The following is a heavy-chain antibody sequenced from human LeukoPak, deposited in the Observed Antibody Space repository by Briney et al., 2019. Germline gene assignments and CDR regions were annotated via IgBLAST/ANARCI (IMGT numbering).Heavy chain of an antibody. CDR1: GGTFSSYA. J-gene: IGHJ4*02. Sequence: ASVKVSCKASGGTFSSYAISWVRQAPGQGLEWMGGIIPIFGTANYAQKFQGRVTMTRDTSTSTVYMELSSLRSEDTAVYYCARVSKLLWFGELFDYWGQGTLVTVSS. V-gene: IGHV1-69*05. D-gene: IGHD3-10*01. CDR2: IIPIFGTA. CDR3: ARVSKLLWFGELFDY.